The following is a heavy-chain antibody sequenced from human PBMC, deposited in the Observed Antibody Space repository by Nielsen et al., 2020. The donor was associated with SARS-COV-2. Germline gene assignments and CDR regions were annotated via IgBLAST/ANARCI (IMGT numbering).Heavy chain of an antibody. J-gene: IGHJ4*02. CDR1: GFTFSGSA. D-gene: IGHD5-18*01. CDR3: TRQGTAMVALDY. V-gene: IGHV3-73*01. CDR2: IRSKANSYAT. Sequence: GESLKISCAASGFTFSGSAMHWVRQASGKGPEWVGRIRSKANSYATAYAASVKGRFTISRDDSKNTAYLQMNSLKTEDTAVYYCTRQGTAMVALDYWGQGTLVTVSS.